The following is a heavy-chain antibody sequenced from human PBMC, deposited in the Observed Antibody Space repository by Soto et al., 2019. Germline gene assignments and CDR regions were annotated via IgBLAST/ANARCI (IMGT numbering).Heavy chain of an antibody. CDR2: INQDGSEK. CDR1: GLSLRRSR. V-gene: IGHV3-7*01. CDR3: ARVRPGGIVIDY. J-gene: IGHJ4*02. D-gene: IGHD1-26*01. Sequence: GGTLRLSCAVSGLSLRRSRMTCVLQAPGKGLEWVANINQDGSEKYSVDSVKGRFTISRDNAKNSLFLQMNSLRAEDTAVYYFARVRPGGIVIDYWGQGTLVTVSS.